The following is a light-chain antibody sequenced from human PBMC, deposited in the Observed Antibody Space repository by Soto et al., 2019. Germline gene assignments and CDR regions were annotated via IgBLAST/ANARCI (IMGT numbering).Light chain of an antibody. CDR2: DVS. V-gene: IGLV2-14*03. CDR3: SSYTTSNTRQIV. J-gene: IGLJ1*01. CDR1: SSDGGGYNY. Sequence: QSVVTQPASVAGSPGQAITISCNGNSSDGGGYNYVSWYQHHPGKAPKLMIYDVSNRPSGVSNRFSGSKSGNTASLTISGLQPEDEADYYCSSYTTSNTRQIVFGTGTKVTVL.